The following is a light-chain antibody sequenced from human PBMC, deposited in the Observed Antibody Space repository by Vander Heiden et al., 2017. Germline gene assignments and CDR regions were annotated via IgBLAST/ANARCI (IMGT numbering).Light chain of an antibody. J-gene: IGLJ1*01. CDR3: QTWGSGVHYV. V-gene: IGLV4-69*01. Sequence: QLVLTQSPSASASLGASVKPTCTLSSGHSNYDIAWLQQQPEKGPRYLMKLNSDGSYSKGDGIPDRFSGSSSGAERYLTISRLQSEDEADYYCQTWGSGVHYVFGAGTKVTVL. CDR1: SGHSNYD. CDR2: LNSDGSY.